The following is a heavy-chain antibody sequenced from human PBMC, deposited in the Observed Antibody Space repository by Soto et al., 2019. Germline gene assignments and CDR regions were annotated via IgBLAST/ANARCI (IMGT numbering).Heavy chain of an antibody. CDR3: AKAPYVVTHWFDR. V-gene: IGHV3-9*01. Sequence: EVQLVESGGGLVQPGRSLRLSCAASGFMFDDFAMHWVRQAPGKGLEWVSGISWNSGDVAYADSVKGRFTISRDNAKHSVYLHLNSLRPEDTALYYCAKAPYVVTHWFDRWGQGTLVTVSS. CDR2: ISWNSGDV. D-gene: IGHD3-22*01. J-gene: IGHJ5*02. CDR1: GFMFDDFA.